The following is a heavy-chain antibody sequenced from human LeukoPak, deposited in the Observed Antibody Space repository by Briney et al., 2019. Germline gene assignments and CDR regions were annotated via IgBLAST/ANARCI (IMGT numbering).Heavy chain of an antibody. CDR2: IKQDGSEK. CDR3: AKHATEGGSSSTSSWDY. V-gene: IGHV3-7*03. Sequence: PGGSLRLSCAASGFTFSSFWMSWVRQAPGKGLEWVANIKQDGSEKYYVDSVKGRFTISRDNAKNSLYLQMNSLRAEDTAIYYCAKHATEGGSSSTSSWDYWGQGTLVTVSS. D-gene: IGHD2-2*01. J-gene: IGHJ4*02. CDR1: GFTFSSFW.